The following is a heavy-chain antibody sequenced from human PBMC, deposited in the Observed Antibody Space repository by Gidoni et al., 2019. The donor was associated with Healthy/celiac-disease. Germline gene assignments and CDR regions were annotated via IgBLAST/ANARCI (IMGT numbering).Heavy chain of an antibody. CDR2: IKQDGSEK. D-gene: IGHD3-10*01. J-gene: IGHJ4*02. V-gene: IGHV3-7*03. Sequence: EVQLVESGGGLVQPGGSLRLSCAASGFTFSSYWMGWVRQAPGKGLEWVANIKQDGSEKYYVDSVKGRFTISRDNAKNSLYLQMNSLRAEDTAVYYCARDWDYGQFDYWGQGTLVTVSS. CDR1: GFTFSSYW. CDR3: ARDWDYGQFDY.